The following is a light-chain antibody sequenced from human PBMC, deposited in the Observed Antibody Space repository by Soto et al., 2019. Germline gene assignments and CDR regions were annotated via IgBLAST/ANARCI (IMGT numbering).Light chain of an antibody. CDR1: QALSNY. V-gene: IGKV1-9*01. Sequence: DIQLTQSPSFLSASVGDRVTITCRASQALSNYLAWYQQKPGKAPDLLIYSASTLQSGVPSRFSGSGSETEFTLTIRALQPEDFATYYCQQLSRYPLTFGGGTKV. CDR3: QQLSRYPLT. J-gene: IGKJ4*01. CDR2: SAS.